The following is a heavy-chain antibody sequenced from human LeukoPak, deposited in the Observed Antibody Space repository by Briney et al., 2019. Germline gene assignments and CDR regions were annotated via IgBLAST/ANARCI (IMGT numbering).Heavy chain of an antibody. CDR3: AKGPRGSWSYYFDY. Sequence: SVKVSCKASGGTFSSYAISWVRQAPGQGLEWMGGIIPIFGTANYAQKFQGRVTITADKSTSTAYMELSSLGSEDTAVYYCAKGPRGSWSYYFDYWGQGTLVTVSS. D-gene: IGHD6-13*01. CDR1: GGTFSSYA. CDR2: IIPIFGTA. J-gene: IGHJ4*02. V-gene: IGHV1-69*06.